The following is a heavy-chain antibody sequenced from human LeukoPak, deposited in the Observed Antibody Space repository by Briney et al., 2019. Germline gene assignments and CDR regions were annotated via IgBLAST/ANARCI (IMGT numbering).Heavy chain of an antibody. CDR2: ISYDGSNK. D-gene: IGHD3-22*01. CDR1: GFTFSSYA. Sequence: QPGRSLSLSCAVSGFTFSSYAMHWVRQAPGKGLEWVAVISYDGSNKYYADSVKGRFTISRDNSKNTLYLQMNSLRAEDTAVYYCARGPLGSSGSGDAFDIWGQGTMVTVSS. J-gene: IGHJ3*02. CDR3: ARGPLGSSGSGDAFDI. V-gene: IGHV3-30*04.